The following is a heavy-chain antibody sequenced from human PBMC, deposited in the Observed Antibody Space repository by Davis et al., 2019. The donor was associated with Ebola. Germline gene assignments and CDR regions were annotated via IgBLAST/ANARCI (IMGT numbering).Heavy chain of an antibody. D-gene: IGHD6-25*01. Sequence: KVSCKGSGYSFTSYWIGWVRQMPGKGLEWMGIIYPGDSDTRYSPSFQGQVTLPADRSVSTAYLHWISLKASDPAVYYCAKSAALWGASDIWGQGTMVTVSS. CDR2: IYPGDSDT. CDR3: AKSAALWGASDI. V-gene: IGHV5-51*01. J-gene: IGHJ3*02. CDR1: GYSFTSYW.